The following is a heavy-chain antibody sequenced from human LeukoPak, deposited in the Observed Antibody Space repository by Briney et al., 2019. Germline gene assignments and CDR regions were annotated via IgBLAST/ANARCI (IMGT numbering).Heavy chain of an antibody. V-gene: IGHV3-7*04. Sequence: GGSLRLSCAASGFTFNIYWMSWVRQAPGKGREWGANIKYDGSERYYVDSVKGRYTISRDNAKNSLYLQMNSLRIEDTAVYYCARDLTPTVGDYWGQGTLVTVSS. CDR3: ARDLTPTVGDY. J-gene: IGHJ4*02. D-gene: IGHD4-17*01. CDR2: IKYDGSER. CDR1: GFTFNIYW.